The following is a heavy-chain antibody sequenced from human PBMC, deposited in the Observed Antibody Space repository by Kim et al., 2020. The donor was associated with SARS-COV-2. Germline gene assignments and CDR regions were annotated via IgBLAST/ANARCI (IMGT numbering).Heavy chain of an antibody. CDR3: ARAEWIQLWFHYYGMDV. J-gene: IGHJ6*02. Sequence: FQGRVTITADESTSTAYMELSSLRSEDTAVYYCARAEWIQLWFHYYGMDVWGQGTTVTVSS. D-gene: IGHD5-18*01. V-gene: IGHV1-69*01.